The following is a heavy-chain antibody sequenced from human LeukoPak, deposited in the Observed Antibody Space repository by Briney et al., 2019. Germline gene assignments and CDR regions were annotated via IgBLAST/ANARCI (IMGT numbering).Heavy chain of an antibody. V-gene: IGHV1-46*01. J-gene: IGHJ4*02. D-gene: IGHD5-18*01. CDR2: INPSGGST. CDR1: GYTFTSYY. Sequence: GASVKVSCKASGYTFTSYYMHWVRQAPGQGLEWMGIINPSGGSTSYAQKFQGRVTMTRDTSTSTVYMELSSLRSGDTAVYYCARPGYSYGYFDYWGQGTLVTVSS. CDR3: ARPGYSYGYFDY.